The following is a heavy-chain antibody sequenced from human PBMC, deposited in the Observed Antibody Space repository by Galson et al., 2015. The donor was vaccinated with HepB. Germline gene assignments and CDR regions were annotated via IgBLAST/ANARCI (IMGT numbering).Heavy chain of an antibody. CDR2: IYYSGST. V-gene: IGHV4-59*01. Sequence: SETLSLTCTVSGGSISSYYWSWIRQPPGKGLEWIGYIYYSGSTNYNPSLKSRVTISVDTSKNQFSLKLSSVTAADTAVYYCARGYGDIFDYWGQGSLVTVSS. CDR3: ARGYGDIFDY. D-gene: IGHD4-17*01. J-gene: IGHJ4*02. CDR1: GGSISSYY.